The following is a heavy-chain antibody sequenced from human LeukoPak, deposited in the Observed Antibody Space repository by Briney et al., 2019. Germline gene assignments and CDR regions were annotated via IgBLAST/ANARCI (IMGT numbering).Heavy chain of an antibody. CDR1: GFTFSSYA. CDR2: ISGSGGST. J-gene: IGHJ4*02. Sequence: GGSLRLSCAASGFTFSSYAMSWVRQAPGKGLEWVSAISGSGGSTYYADSVKGRFTISRDNSKNALYLQMNSLRAEDTAVYYCAKDNYYDSSGYYSSFDYWGQGTLVTVSS. V-gene: IGHV3-23*01. CDR3: AKDNYYDSSGYYSSFDY. D-gene: IGHD3-22*01.